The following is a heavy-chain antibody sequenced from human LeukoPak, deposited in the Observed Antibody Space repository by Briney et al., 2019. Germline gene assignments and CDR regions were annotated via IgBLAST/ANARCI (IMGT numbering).Heavy chain of an antibody. Sequence: ASVKVSCKASGYTFTGYYMHWVRQAPGQGFEWMGWINPNTGGTHYALNFQGRVTMTRDTSISTAYMAFSRLKSDDTAVYFCARGDGDYVGNDYWGHGTLVTVSS. J-gene: IGHJ4*01. CDR2: INPNTGGT. CDR3: ARGDGDYVGNDY. V-gene: IGHV1-2*02. D-gene: IGHD4-17*01. CDR1: GYTFTGYY.